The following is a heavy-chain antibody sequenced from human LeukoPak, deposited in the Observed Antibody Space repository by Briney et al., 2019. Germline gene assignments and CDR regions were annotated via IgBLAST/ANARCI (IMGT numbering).Heavy chain of an antibody. V-gene: IGHV3-21*01. Sequence: GGSLRLSCAASEFTFSSYSMNWVRQAPGKGLEWVSSISSSSSYIYYADTVKGRFTISRDNAKNSLYLQMNSLRAEDTAVYYCARDPAGCSGGSCYSEAYYYYYGMDVWGQGTTVTVSS. CDR1: EFTFSSYS. D-gene: IGHD2-15*01. J-gene: IGHJ6*02. CDR3: ARDPAGCSGGSCYSEAYYYYYGMDV. CDR2: ISSSSSYI.